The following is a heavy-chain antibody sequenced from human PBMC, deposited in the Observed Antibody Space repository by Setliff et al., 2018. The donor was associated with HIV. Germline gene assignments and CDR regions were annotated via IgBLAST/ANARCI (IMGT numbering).Heavy chain of an antibody. CDR3: AGDYAGSGRPFDY. CDR2: ISSGSTYI. Sequence: GGSLRLSCAASGFSFCDYGMHWVRQAPGKGLEWVSSISSGSTYIYYADSVRGRFTISRDNAKNSLFLQMNSLRAEDTAVYFCAGDYAGSGRPFDYWGQGTLVTVS. D-gene: IGHD2-15*01. CDR1: GFSFCDYG. V-gene: IGHV3-21*04. J-gene: IGHJ4*02.